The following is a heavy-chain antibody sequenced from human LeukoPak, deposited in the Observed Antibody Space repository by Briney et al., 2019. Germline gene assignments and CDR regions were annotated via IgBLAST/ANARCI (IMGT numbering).Heavy chain of an antibody. CDR3: ARGGGSYYLDY. Sequence: SETLSLTCAVYGGSFSGYYWSWIRQPPGKGLEWIGEINHSGSTNYNPSLKSRVTISVDTSKNQFSLKLSSVTAADTAVYYCARGGGSYYLDYWVQGTLVTVSS. CDR2: INHSGST. CDR1: GGSFSGYY. J-gene: IGHJ4*02. V-gene: IGHV4-34*01. D-gene: IGHD6-13*01.